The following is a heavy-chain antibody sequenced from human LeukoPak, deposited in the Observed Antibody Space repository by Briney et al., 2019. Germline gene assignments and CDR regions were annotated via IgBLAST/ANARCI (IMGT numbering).Heavy chain of an antibody. CDR1: GGSFSDYY. V-gene: IGHV4-34*01. CDR2: IYYSGST. CDR3: ARAGSGYAIDY. Sequence: SETLSLTCAVYGGSFSDYYWSWIRQPPGKGLEWIGSIYYSGSTYYNPSLKSRVTISVDTSKNQFSLKLSSVTAADTAVYYCARAGSGYAIDYWGQGTLVTVSS. J-gene: IGHJ4*02. D-gene: IGHD3-22*01.